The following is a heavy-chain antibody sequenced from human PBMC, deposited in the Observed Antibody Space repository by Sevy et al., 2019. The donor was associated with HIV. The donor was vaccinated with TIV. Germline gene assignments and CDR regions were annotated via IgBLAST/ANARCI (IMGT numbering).Heavy chain of an antibody. CDR3: ARGGEDTAPFDY. CDR2: IWYDGNYK. J-gene: IGHJ4*02. Sequence: GGSLRLSCAASGFTFSIYGMHWVRQAPGKGLEWVALIWYDGNYKYYADSVKGRFTISRDNSRSTLYLEMNSLRAEDTAVYYCARGGEDTAPFDYWGQGTLVTVSS. V-gene: IGHV3-30*02. D-gene: IGHD5-18*01. CDR1: GFTFSIYG.